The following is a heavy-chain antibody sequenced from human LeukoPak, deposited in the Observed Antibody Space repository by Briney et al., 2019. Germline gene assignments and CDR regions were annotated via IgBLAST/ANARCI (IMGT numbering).Heavy chain of an antibody. Sequence: ASVKVSCKVSGYTLSELSMHWVRQAPAKGLEWMGGFDPKEGETLHAQKFQGRVTMTEDSSTDTAYLELSSLRSEDTAVYYCAAKSGAFDYWGQGTLVTVSS. CDR1: GYTLSELS. J-gene: IGHJ4*02. V-gene: IGHV1-24*01. CDR2: FDPKEGET. CDR3: AAKSGAFDY. D-gene: IGHD3-10*01.